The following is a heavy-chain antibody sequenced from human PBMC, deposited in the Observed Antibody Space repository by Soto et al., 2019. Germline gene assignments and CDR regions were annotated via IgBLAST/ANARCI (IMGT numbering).Heavy chain of an antibody. Sequence: GASVKVSCKASGGTFSSYAISWVRQAPGQGLEWMGGIIPIFGTANYAQKFQGRVTITADESTSTAYMELSSLRSEDTAVYYCARMAQPYDDDAFDLWGQGTVVTVSS. CDR3: ARMAQPYDDDAFDL. J-gene: IGHJ3*01. CDR1: GGTFSSYA. D-gene: IGHD3-22*01. V-gene: IGHV1-69*13. CDR2: IIPIFGTA.